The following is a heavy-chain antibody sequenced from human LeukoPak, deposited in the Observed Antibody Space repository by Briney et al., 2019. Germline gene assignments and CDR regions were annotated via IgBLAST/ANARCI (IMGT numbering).Heavy chain of an antibody. CDR1: GDTFTTYT. J-gene: IGHJ4*02. CDR2: IIPLLQTA. V-gene: IGHV1-69*13. CDR3: ARLVGSSFDY. Sequence: SVKVSCKASGDTFTTYTIAWVRQAPGQGLEYMGGIIPLLQTADYAQRFQGKVTITADESTNTAYLALSSLTSEDTAVYYCARLVGSSFDYWGQGTLVIVSS. D-gene: IGHD1-26*01.